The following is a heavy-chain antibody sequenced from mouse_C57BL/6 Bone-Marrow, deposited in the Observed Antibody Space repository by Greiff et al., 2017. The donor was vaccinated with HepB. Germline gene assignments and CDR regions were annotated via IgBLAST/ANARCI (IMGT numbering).Heavy chain of an antibody. Sequence: QVQLQQPGAELVKPGASVKMSCKASGYTFTSYWITWVKQRPGQGLEWIGDIYPGSGSTNYNEKFKSKATLTVDTSSSTAYMQLSSLTSEDSAVYYCASYYDGYYSYYYAMDYWGQGTSVTVSS. D-gene: IGHD2-3*01. CDR3: ASYYDGYYSYYYAMDY. CDR1: GYTFTSYW. CDR2: IYPGSGST. J-gene: IGHJ4*01. V-gene: IGHV1-55*01.